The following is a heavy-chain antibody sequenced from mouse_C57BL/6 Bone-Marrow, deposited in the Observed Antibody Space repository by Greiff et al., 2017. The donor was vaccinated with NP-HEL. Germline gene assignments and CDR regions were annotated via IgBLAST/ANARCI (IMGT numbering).Heavy chain of an antibody. CDR3: AREDYYGSFAY. V-gene: IGHV1-69*01. J-gene: IGHJ3*01. D-gene: IGHD1-1*01. Sequence: VQLQQPGAELVMPGASVKLSCKASGYTFTSYWMHWVKQRPGQGLEWIGEIDPSDSYTNYNQKFKRKSTLTVDKSSSTAYMQHNSLTSEDSAVYYCAREDYYGSFAYWGQGTLVTVSA. CDR1: GYTFTSYW. CDR2: IDPSDSYT.